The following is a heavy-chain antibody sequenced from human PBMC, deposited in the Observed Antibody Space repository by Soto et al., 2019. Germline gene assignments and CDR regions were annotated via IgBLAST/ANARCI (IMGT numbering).Heavy chain of an antibody. D-gene: IGHD3-3*01. V-gene: IGHV5-51*07. CDR2: IYPGDSDT. CDR3: AKTGVPHAVDA. J-gene: IGHJ3*01. Sequence: SYTLPGNLFSRHCMAPFHSMPGKGLQCMGIIYPGDSDTRYTPSFQGHVTISVDKSTTTAYLQWSSLKASDTAMYYCAKTGVPHAVDAWGQGTIV. CDR1: GNLFSRHC.